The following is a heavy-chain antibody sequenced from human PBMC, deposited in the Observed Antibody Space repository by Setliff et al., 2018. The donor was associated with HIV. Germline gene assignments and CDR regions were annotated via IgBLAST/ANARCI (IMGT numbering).Heavy chain of an antibody. Sequence: PSETLSLTCAVSGYSISSGYYWGWIRQPPGKGLEWVASIYFSGTPYYNPSLTTRVTISVDTSKNQFSLKLSSATAADTAVYYCARRGMWSYETGGNPTATFDYWGQGVLVTVSS. J-gene: IGHJ4*02. V-gene: IGHV4-38-2*01. CDR3: ARRGMWSYETGGNPTATFDY. D-gene: IGHD2-8*02. CDR1: GYSISSGYY. CDR2: IYFSGTP.